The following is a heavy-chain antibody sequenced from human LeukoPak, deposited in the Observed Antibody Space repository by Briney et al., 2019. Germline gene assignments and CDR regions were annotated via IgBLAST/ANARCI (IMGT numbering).Heavy chain of an antibody. Sequence: SDTLSLTCAVYGGSFSGYYWTWLRQPPGKGLEWIGEINHSGSTNYNPSLKSRVTISVDTSNNQFSLKLSSVTAADTAMYYCARDGRLVTLRGNCSSTSCPHYYGMDVWGQGTTVTVSS. V-gene: IGHV4-34*01. D-gene: IGHD2-2*01. CDR2: INHSGST. CDR1: GGSFSGYY. CDR3: ARDGRLVTLRGNCSSTSCPHYYGMDV. J-gene: IGHJ6*02.